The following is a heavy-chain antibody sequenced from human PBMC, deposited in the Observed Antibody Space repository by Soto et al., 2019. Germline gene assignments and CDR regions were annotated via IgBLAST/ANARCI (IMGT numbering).Heavy chain of an antibody. CDR2: IWYDGSNK. Sequence: GGSLRLSCAASGFTFSSYGMHWVRQAPGKGLEWVAVIWYDGSNKYYADSVKGRFTISRDNSKNTLYLQMNSLRAEDTAVYYCARENSYGWGYYYYMDVWGKGTTVTVSS. D-gene: IGHD5-18*01. V-gene: IGHV3-33*01. CDR3: ARENSYGWGYYYYMDV. CDR1: GFTFSSYG. J-gene: IGHJ6*03.